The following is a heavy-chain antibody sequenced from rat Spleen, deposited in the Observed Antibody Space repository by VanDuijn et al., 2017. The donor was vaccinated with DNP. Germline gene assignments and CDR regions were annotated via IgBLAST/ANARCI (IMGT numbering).Heavy chain of an antibody. CDR1: GFSLTDYS. CDR2: IQSGGST. V-gene: IGHV2-19*01. J-gene: IGHJ3*01. D-gene: IGHD1-10*01. Sequence: VQLKESGPGLVQPSQTLSLTCTVSGFSLTDYSVHWVRQPPGKGLEWMGRIQSGGSTDYNSALKSRLSISRDTSKSQVFLEMNSLQTEDTAIYFCTLRNNPPFAYWGQGTLVTVSS. CDR3: TLRNNPPFAY.